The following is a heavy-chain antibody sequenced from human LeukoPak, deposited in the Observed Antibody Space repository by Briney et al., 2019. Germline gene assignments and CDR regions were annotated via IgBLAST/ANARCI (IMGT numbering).Heavy chain of an antibody. CDR2: INHSGST. J-gene: IGHJ4*02. Sequence: SETLSLTCAVYGGSFSGYYCAWIRQPPGKGLEWIGEINHSGSTNYNPSLKSRVTISVDTSKNQFSLKLSSVTAADTAVYYCARDWGEVVPEAHWGQGTLVTVSS. CDR3: ARDWGEVVPEAH. CDR1: GGSFSGYY. D-gene: IGHD2-2*01. V-gene: IGHV4-34*01.